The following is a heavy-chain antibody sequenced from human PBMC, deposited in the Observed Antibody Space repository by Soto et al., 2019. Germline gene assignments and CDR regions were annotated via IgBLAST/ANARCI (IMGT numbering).Heavy chain of an antibody. CDR2: IIPIFGTA. D-gene: IGHD2-2*01. V-gene: IGHV1-69*13. Sequence: GASVKVSCKASGGTFSSYAISWVRQAPGQGLEWMGGIIPIFGTANYAQKFQGRVTITADESTSTAYMELSSLRSEDTAVYYCARDRHPVRDIPNTPYCSSTSCYPTGYWFDPWGQGTPVTVSS. J-gene: IGHJ5*02. CDR3: ARDRHPVRDIPNTPYCSSTSCYPTGYWFDP. CDR1: GGTFSSYA.